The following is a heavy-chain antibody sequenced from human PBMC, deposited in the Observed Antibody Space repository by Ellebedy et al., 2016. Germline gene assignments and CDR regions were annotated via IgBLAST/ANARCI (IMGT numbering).Heavy chain of an antibody. CDR3: ARAGLFYYGSETYYILEF. V-gene: IGHV4-59*01. CDR1: GDSINYYY. J-gene: IGHJ4*02. CDR2: FYYRASP. Sequence: SETLSLXXSVSGDSINYYYWSWTRQTPGKGLEWIGYFYYRASPRYNPSLNNRATVSADASKNQFSLKLSSVTAADTAVYYCARAGLFYYGSETYYILEFWGQGALVTVSS. D-gene: IGHD3-10*01.